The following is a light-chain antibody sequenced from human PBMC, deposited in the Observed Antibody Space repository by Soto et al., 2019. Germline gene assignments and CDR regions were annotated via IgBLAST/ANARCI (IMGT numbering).Light chain of an antibody. CDR3: QTWGTGIRV. Sequence: QPVLTQSSSASASLGASDKLTCTLSSGYSSFAIAWHQQQPEKGPRYLMKLNSDGRHSKGDGIPDRFSGSSSGAERYLTISSLQSEYEADYYCQTWGTGIRVFGGGTKLTVL. CDR2: LNSDGRH. J-gene: IGLJ3*02. CDR1: SGYSSFA. V-gene: IGLV4-69*01.